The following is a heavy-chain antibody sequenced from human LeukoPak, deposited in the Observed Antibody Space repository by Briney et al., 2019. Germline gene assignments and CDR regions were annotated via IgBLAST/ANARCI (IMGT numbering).Heavy chain of an antibody. CDR3: VRGFGTRSYYYYGLDV. CDR1: GGSISSYY. V-gene: IGHV4-59*12. J-gene: IGHJ6*02. D-gene: IGHD1-1*01. CDR2: IYYSGST. Sequence: PSETLSLTCTVSGGSISSYYRSWIRQPPGKGLEWIGYIYYSGSTNYYPSLKSRVTISVDWSKNQFSLQLSSVTAADTAVYYCVRGFGTRSYYYYGLDVWGQGTTVTVSS.